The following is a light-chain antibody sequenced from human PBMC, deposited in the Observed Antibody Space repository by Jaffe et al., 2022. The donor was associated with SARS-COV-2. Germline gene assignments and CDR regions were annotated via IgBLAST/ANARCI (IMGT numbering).Light chain of an antibody. CDR2: LGS. J-gene: IGKJ2*01. CDR3: MQALQTPPT. V-gene: IGKV2-28*01. CDR1: HSLLHSNGYNY. Sequence: DIVMTQSPLSLPVTPGEPASISCRSSHSLLHSNGYNYLDWYLQKPGQSPQLLIYLGSNRASGVPDRFSGSGSGTDFTLKISRVEAEDVGVYYCMQALQTPPTFGQGTKLEIK.